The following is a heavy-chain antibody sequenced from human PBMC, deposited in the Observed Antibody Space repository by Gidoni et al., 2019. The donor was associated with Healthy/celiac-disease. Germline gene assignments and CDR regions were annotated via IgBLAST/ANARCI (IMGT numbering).Heavy chain of an antibody. CDR2: IWYDGSNK. J-gene: IGHJ6*02. D-gene: IGHD4-4*01. CDR3: ATCYSNYSPDYYYGMDV. V-gene: IGHV3-33*01. Sequence: QVQLVASGGGVVQPGRSLRLSCAASGFPFSSYGMHWVRQAPGKGLEWVAVIWYDGSNKYYADSVKGRFTISRDNSKNTLYLQMNSLRAEDTAVYYCATCYSNYSPDYYYGMDVWGQGTTVTVSS. CDR1: GFPFSSYG.